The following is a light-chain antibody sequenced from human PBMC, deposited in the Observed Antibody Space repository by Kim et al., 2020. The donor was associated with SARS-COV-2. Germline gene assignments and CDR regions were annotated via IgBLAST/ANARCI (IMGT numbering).Light chain of an antibody. Sequence: SVPPGKTARFACWGANFGSRSVLWYQQKPGQAPVLVVYYDSDGPSGIPERFSGSNSVNTSTLTISRVEAGDEADYYCQLWYVGSGVFGGGTKLTVL. CDR3: QLWYVGSGV. J-gene: IGLJ3*02. CDR2: YDS. V-gene: IGLV3-21*03. CDR1: NFGSRS.